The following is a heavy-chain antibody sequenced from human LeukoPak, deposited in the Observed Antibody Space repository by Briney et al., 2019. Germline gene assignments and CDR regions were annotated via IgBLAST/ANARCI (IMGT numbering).Heavy chain of an antibody. J-gene: IGHJ3*02. CDR2: IGTAGDT. D-gene: IGHD3-22*01. V-gene: IGHV3-13*01. Sequence: PGGSLRLSCAASGFIFSSYDMHWVRQATGKGLEWVSAIGTAGDTYYPGSVKGRFTISRENAKNSLYLQMNSLRAGDTAVYYCARGRYYYDSSGYYVDAFDIWGQGTMVTVSS. CDR3: ARGRYYYDSSGYYVDAFDI. CDR1: GFIFSSYD.